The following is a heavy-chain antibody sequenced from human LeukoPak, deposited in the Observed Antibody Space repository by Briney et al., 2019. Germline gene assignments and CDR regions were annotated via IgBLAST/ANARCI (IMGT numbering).Heavy chain of an antibody. J-gene: IGHJ4*02. Sequence: PSQTLSLTCAVSGGSISSGGYSWSWIRQPPGKGLEWIGYIYHSGSTYYNPSLKSRVTISVDRSKNQFSLKLSSVTAADTAVYCCARVNRYSHGSFYFDYWGQGTLVTVSS. CDR2: IYHSGST. D-gene: IGHD2-21*01. V-gene: IGHV4-30-2*01. CDR3: ARVNRYSHGSFYFDY. CDR1: GGSISSGGYS.